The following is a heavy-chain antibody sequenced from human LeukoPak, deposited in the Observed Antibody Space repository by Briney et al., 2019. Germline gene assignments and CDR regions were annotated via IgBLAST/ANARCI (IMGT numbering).Heavy chain of an antibody. CDR2: ISNSGTI. Sequence: GGSLRLSCAASGFTFSNYNMNWVRQAPGKGLEWVSYISNSGTIYYLDPVKGRFTISRDNAKNSLSLQMNSLRAEDTAVYYCARETTAVGFDYWGQGALVSVSS. CDR1: GFTFSNYN. D-gene: IGHD1-26*01. J-gene: IGHJ4*02. CDR3: ARETTAVGFDY. V-gene: IGHV3-48*01.